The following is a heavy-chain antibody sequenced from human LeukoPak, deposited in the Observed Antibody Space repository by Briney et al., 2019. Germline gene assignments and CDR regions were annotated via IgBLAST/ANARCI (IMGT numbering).Heavy chain of an antibody. J-gene: IGHJ4*02. V-gene: IGHV4-61*02. Sequence: PSETLSLTCSVSGDSISRSSYFWSWIRQPAGKGLEWIGRIYSSGTTDYSPFLRSRVTMSVDTSKNQFSLKQTSVTAADTAIYYCARWRSAGLDYWGQGNQVTVSS. D-gene: IGHD6-19*01. CDR2: IYSSGTT. CDR1: GDSISRSSYF. CDR3: ARWRSAGLDY.